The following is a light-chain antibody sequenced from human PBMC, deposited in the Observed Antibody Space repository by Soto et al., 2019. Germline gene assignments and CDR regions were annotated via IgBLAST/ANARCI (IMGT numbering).Light chain of an antibody. CDR3: GTWDSSLSAGV. CDR2: DDN. Sequence: QSVLTQPPSVSAAPGQKVTISCSGSSSNIGSNYVSWYRQLPGTAPKLLIYDDNKRPSGIPDRFSGSKSGTSATLGITGLQTGDEAHYYCGTWDSSLSAGVFGGGTKVTVL. CDR1: SSNIGSNY. V-gene: IGLV1-51*01. J-gene: IGLJ2*01.